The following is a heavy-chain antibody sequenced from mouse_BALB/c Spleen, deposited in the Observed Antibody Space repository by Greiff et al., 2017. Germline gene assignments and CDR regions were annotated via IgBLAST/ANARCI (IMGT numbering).Heavy chain of an antibody. D-gene: IGHD1-1*01. CDR2: IRSKSNNYAT. CDR3: VRQDTTVGGPWFAY. V-gene: IGHV10-1*02. CDR1: GFTFNTYA. J-gene: IGHJ3*01. Sequence: EVQLVESGGGLVQPKGSLKLSCAASGFTFNTYAMNWVRQAPGKGLEWVARIRSKSNNYATYYADSVKDRFTISRDDSQSMLYLQMNNLKTEDTAMYYCVRQDTTVGGPWFAYWGQGTLVTVSA.